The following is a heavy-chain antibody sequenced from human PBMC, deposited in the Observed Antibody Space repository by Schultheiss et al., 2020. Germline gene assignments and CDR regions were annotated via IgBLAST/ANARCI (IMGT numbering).Heavy chain of an antibody. CDR1: GYSISSGYY. Sequence: SETLSLTCAVSGYSISSGYYWGWIRQPPGKGLEWIGEINHSGSTNYNPSLKSRVTISVDTSKNQFSLKLSSVTAADTAVYYCARDYYDFWSGYYYYGMDVWGQGTTVTGSS. J-gene: IGHJ6*02. CDR3: ARDYYDFWSGYYYYGMDV. CDR2: INHSGST. D-gene: IGHD3-3*01. V-gene: IGHV4-38-2*02.